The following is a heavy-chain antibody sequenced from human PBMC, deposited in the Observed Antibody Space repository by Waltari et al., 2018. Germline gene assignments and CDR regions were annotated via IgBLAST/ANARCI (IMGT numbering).Heavy chain of an antibody. CDR2: IDSSGSTI. CDR1: GFTFSSFG. Sequence: CAASGFTFSSFGMNWVRQAPGKGLEWVSYIDSSGSTIYYADSVKGRFTISRDNAKDSLHLQMNSLRAEDTAVYYCARRRQQLTFDYWGQGTLVTVSS. V-gene: IGHV3-48*04. J-gene: IGHJ4*02. CDR3: ARRRQQLTFDY. D-gene: IGHD6-13*01.